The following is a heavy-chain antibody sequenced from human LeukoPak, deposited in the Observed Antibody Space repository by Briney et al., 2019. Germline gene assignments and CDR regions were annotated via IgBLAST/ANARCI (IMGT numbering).Heavy chain of an antibody. CDR1: GFTFSSYG. CDR2: ISYDGSNK. D-gene: IGHD3-10*01. J-gene: IGHJ4*02. Sequence: PGGSLRLSCAASGFTFSSYGMHWVRQAPGKGLEWVAVISYDGSNKYYADSVKGRFTISRDNSKNTLYLQMNSLRAEDTAVYYCAKDWDDGSGSYPDYWGQGTLVTVSS. CDR3: AKDWDDGSGSYPDY. V-gene: IGHV3-30*18.